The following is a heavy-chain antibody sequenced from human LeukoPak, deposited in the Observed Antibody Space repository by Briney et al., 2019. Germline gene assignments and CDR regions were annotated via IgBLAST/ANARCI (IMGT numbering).Heavy chain of an antibody. CDR3: AYGDFDAFDI. J-gene: IGHJ3*02. CDR1: GGSFSGYY. D-gene: IGHD4-17*01. CDR2: INHSGST. V-gene: IGHV4-34*01. Sequence: SETLSLTCAVYGGSFSGYYWSWIRQPPGKGLEWIGEINHSGSTNYNPSLKSRVTISVDTSKNQFSLKLSSVTAADTAVYYYAYGDFDAFDIWGQGTMVTVSS.